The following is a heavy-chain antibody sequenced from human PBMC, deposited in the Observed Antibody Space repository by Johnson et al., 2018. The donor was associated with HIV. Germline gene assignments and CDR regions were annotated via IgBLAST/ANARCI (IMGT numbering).Heavy chain of an antibody. CDR3: AKIRITMIVVVEGVDAFDI. Sequence: QVRLVESGGGVVQPGGSLRLSCAASGFTFSSYGMHLVRQAPGKGLEWVAFIRYDGSNKYYADSVKGRFTISRDNSKNTLYLQMNSLRAEDTAVYYCAKIRITMIVVVEGVDAFDIWGQGTMVTVSS. V-gene: IGHV3-30*02. J-gene: IGHJ3*02. CDR2: IRYDGSNK. D-gene: IGHD3-22*01. CDR1: GFTFSSYG.